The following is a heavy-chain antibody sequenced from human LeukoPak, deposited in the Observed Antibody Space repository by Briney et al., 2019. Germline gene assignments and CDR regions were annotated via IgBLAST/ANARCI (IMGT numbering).Heavy chain of an antibody. CDR1: GYTFTSYG. D-gene: IGHD3-22*01. V-gene: IGHV1-18*01. CDR3: ARQLRYDSSGYSNNWFDP. Sequence: GASVKVSCKASGYTFTSYGISWARQAPGQGLEWMGWISAYNGNTNYAQKLQGRVTMTTDTSTSTAYMELRSLRSDDTAVYYCARQLRYDSSGYSNNWFDPWGQGTLVTVSS. J-gene: IGHJ5*02. CDR2: ISAYNGNT.